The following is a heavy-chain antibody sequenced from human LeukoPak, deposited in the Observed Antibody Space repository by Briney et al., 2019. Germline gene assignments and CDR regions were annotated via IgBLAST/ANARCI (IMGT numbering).Heavy chain of an antibody. CDR2: IYYSGST. J-gene: IGHJ4*02. D-gene: IGHD6-6*01. CDR3: ARGRIAARRGCDY. CDR1: GGSISSYY. V-gene: IGHV4-59*12. Sequence: SETLSLTCTVSGGSISSYYWSWIRQPPGKGLEWIGYIYYSGSTNYNPSLKSRVTISVDTSKNQFSLKLSSVTAADTAVYYCARGRIAARRGCDYWGQGTLVTVSS.